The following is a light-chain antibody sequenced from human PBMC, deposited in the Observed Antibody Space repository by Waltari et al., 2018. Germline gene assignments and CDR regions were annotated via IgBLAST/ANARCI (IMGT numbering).Light chain of an antibody. Sequence: EIVLTQSPATLSLSPGERATLSCRASQSVTTYLGWYQQKPGQAPRLLIYDASNRATGSPDRFSGSGSGTDFTLTISSLEPEDFAVYYCQKCRTWPAAFGPGTKVDI. J-gene: IGKJ3*01. CDR3: QKCRTWPAA. CDR1: QSVTTY. V-gene: IGKV3-11*01. CDR2: DAS.